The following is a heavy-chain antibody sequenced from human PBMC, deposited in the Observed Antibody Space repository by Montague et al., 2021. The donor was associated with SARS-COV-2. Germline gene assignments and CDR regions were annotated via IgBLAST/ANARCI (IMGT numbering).Heavy chain of an antibody. V-gene: IGHV4-34*01. Sequence: SETLSLTCAVYTDAGNGYYWPRTRQPPGKRLEWFGDVSHPGSAKYNPSLKGRVSISVNTWRKQVSLRLTSVTAADTATYYCARSVYNRVIFVVSPRYYFDYWGQGNMVAVSA. D-gene: IGHD3-9*01. CDR3: ARSVYNRVIFVVSPRYYFDY. CDR2: VSHPGSA. J-gene: IGHJ4*02. CDR1: TDAGNGYY.